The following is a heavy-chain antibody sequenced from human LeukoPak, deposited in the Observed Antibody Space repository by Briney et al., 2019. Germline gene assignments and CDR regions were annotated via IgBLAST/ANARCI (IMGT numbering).Heavy chain of an antibody. Sequence: TETLPLTCTVSVYPINSHHGSWIPWPPAKGLEWIDYIYYRGITNYNPSLKSRVTISVDTSKNLFSLKLSCVTAADTAVYSCARAGYDSSVYYIDYWGQGSLVTVSS. CDR1: VYPINSHH. D-gene: IGHD3-22*01. CDR2: IYYRGIT. CDR3: ARAGYDSSVYYIDY. J-gene: IGHJ4*02. V-gene: IGHV4-59*11.